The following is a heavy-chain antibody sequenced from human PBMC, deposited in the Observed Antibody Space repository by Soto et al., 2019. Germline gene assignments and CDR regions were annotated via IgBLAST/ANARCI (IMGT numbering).Heavy chain of an antibody. CDR3: ARRGSSSWYGY. Sequence: PSETHPLTYSVSGSSVSRGSYSWDWVRQTPGKGLEWIGYVYDGGITNYNPSLKSRVTISVDTSKNQFSLKLSSVTAADTAVYYCARRGSSSWYGYWGQGTLVTVYS. CDR1: GSSVSRGSYS. V-gene: IGHV4-61*01. CDR2: VYDGGIT. J-gene: IGHJ4*02. D-gene: IGHD6-13*01.